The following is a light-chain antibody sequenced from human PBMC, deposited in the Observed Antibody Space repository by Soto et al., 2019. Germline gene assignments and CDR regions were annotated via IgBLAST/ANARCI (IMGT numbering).Light chain of an antibody. CDR3: QQGSSLPWT. J-gene: IGKJ1*01. CDR2: ATS. Sequence: AIQLTQSPSSLAASVGARVTITCRASQGIRNDLGWYQQKPGKAPNLLIYATSSLQGGVPSRFTGSGSGTDFTLTINGLLPDDFATYYCQQGSSLPWTFGQGTKVDIK. V-gene: IGKV1-6*01. CDR1: QGIRND.